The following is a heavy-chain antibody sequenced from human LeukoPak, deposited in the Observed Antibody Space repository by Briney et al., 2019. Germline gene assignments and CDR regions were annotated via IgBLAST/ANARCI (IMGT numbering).Heavy chain of an antibody. V-gene: IGHV3-23*01. J-gene: IGHJ4*02. D-gene: IGHD6-13*01. CDR2: ISGSGGST. Sequence: GGSLRLSCAASGFTFSNYGMHWVRQAPGKGLEWVSAISGSGGSTYYADSVKGRFTISRDNSKNTLYLQMNSLRAEDTAVYYCAKGPRVGAAAGRLNYFDYWGQGTLVTVSS. CDR1: GFTFSNYG. CDR3: AKGPRVGAAAGRLNYFDY.